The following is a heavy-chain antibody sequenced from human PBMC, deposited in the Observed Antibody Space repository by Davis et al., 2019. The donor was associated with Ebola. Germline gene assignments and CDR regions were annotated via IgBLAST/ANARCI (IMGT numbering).Heavy chain of an antibody. CDR3: AKDLMLGDRDY. J-gene: IGHJ4*02. V-gene: IGHV1-46*01. Sequence: ASVKVSCKASGYTFTSYYMHWVRQAPGQGLEWMGIINPSGGSTSYAQKFQGRVTMTRDTSTSTVYMELSSLRSEDTAVYYCAKDLMLGDRDYWGQGTLVTVSS. CDR1: GYTFTSYY. CDR2: INPSGGST. D-gene: IGHD3-10*02.